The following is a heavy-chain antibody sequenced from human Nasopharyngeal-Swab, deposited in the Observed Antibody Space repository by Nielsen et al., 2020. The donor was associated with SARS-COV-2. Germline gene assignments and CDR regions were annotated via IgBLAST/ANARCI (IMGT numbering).Heavy chain of an antibody. CDR1: GFTFSSYG. J-gene: IGHJ3*02. D-gene: IGHD3-22*01. Sequence: GGSLRLSCAASGFTFSSYGMHWVRQAPGKGLEWVSAISGSGGSTYYADSVKGRFTISRDNSKNTLYLQMNSLRAEDTAVYYCAKDYYDSSGYHPDAFDIWGQGTMVTVSS. CDR3: AKDYYDSSGYHPDAFDI. CDR2: ISGSGGST. V-gene: IGHV3-23*01.